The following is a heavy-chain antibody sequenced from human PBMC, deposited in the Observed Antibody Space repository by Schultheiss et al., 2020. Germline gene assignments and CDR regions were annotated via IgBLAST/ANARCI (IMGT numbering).Heavy chain of an antibody. Sequence: GESLKISCAASGFTVSSNYMSWVRQAPGKGLEWVSVIYSGGSTYYADSVKGRFTISRDNSKNTLYLQMNSLRAEDTAVYYCARDFLRGDYRYYYYGMDVWGQGTTVTVAS. CDR2: IYSGGST. J-gene: IGHJ6*02. D-gene: IGHD4-11*01. V-gene: IGHV3-53*01. CDR3: ARDFLRGDYRYYYYGMDV. CDR1: GFTVSSNY.